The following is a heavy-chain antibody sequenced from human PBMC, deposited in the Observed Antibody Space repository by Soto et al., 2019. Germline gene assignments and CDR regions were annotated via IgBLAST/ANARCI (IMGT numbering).Heavy chain of an antibody. J-gene: IGHJ6*02. CDR3: ARVGTENYHGMDV. V-gene: IGHV3-7*04. Sequence: GGSLRLSCVASRFTFSNYWVSWVRQAPGKGLEWVANIKQDETEKYYVDSVKGRFAISRDNAKKSLYLQMNSLRTEDTAVYYYARVGTENYHGMDVGGQGTTVTVSS. CDR2: IKQDETEK. D-gene: IGHD7-27*01. CDR1: RFTFSNYW.